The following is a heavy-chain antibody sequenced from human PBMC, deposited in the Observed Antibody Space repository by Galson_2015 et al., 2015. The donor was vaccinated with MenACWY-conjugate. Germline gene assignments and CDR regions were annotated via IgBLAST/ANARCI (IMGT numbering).Heavy chain of an antibody. CDR3: VREGYYFDY. CDR2: TYYRSKWYN. Sequence: CAISGDSVSSNSAAWNWVRQSPSRGLEWLGKTYYRSKWYNDYAVSVKSRITINPDTSNIQFSLQLNSVTPDDTAVYYCVREGYYFDYWGQGTLVAVSS. J-gene: IGHJ4*02. CDR1: GDSVSSNSAA. V-gene: IGHV6-1*01.